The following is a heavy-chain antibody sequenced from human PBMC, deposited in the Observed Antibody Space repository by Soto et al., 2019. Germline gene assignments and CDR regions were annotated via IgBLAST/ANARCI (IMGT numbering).Heavy chain of an antibody. J-gene: IGHJ3*02. CDR3: ARDLGYYDSSGYPLTGRYAFDI. CDR2: INSDGSST. Sequence: PGGSLRLSCAASGFTFSSYAMSWVRQAPGKGLVWVSRINSDGSSTSYADSVKGRFTISRDNAKNTLYLQMNSLRAEDTAVYYCARDLGYYDSSGYPLTGRYAFDIWGRGTMVTVSS. D-gene: IGHD3-22*01. V-gene: IGHV3-74*01. CDR1: GFTFSSYA.